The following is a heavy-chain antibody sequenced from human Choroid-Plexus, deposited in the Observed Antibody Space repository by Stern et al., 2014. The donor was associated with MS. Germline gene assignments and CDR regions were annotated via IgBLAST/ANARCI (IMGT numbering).Heavy chain of an antibody. Sequence: VQLVESGGGVVQPGSPPRLPCVASGFTFGSCAMHWVRQAPGKGLEWVAGVSYDGSNKYYADSVKGRFTISRDNSQNTLYMQMSSLRPEDTAVYYCAKDRQYLTYFFDHWGQGSLVTVSS. CDR2: VSYDGSNK. V-gene: IGHV3-30*18. J-gene: IGHJ5*02. D-gene: IGHD2/OR15-2a*01. CDR3: AKDRQYLTYFFDH. CDR1: GFTFGSCA.